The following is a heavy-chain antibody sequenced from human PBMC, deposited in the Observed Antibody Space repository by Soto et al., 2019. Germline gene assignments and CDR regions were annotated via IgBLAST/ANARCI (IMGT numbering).Heavy chain of an antibody. J-gene: IGHJ5*01. Sequence: GGSLRRSCAASGFAFANYEMHWVRQAPGKGLDWVAYINGGGDVKYYADSVEGRFTISRDNAKNALFLQMDNLRAEDTAIYYCARLSGDGFWKSYSPYNLFESWGQGALVTVSS. CDR1: GFAFANYE. CDR2: INGGGDVK. CDR3: ARLSGDGFWKSYSPYNLFES. V-gene: IGHV3-48*03. D-gene: IGHD3-3*01.